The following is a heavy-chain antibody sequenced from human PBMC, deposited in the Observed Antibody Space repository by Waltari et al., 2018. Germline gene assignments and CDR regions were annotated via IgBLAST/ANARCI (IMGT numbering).Heavy chain of an antibody. CDR1: GFTFSDHY. V-gene: IGHV3-72*01. D-gene: IGHD1-1*01. J-gene: IGHJ4*02. Sequence: EVQLVESGGGLVQPGGSLRLSCVASGFTFSDHYMDWVRQAPGKGLEWVGRSKNKEKSYITEYAASVEGRFSISRDESQNTLYLRMSSLKTEDTAVYYCGVLMSLHTTSGMLRWGQGSRVTVSS. CDR2: SKNKEKSYIT. CDR3: GVLMSLHTTSGMLR.